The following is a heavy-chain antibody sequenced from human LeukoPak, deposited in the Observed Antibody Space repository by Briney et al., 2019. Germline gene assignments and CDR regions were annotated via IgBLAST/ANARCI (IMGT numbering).Heavy chain of an antibody. Sequence: GGSLRLSCAASGFTVSSNYMSWVRQAPGKGLEWVSVIYSGGSTYYADSVKGRFTISRDNSKNTLYLQMNSLRAEDTAVYYCARVEIVVVPAARFEAFDIWGQGTMVTVSS. V-gene: IGHV3-53*01. J-gene: IGHJ3*02. CDR1: GFTVSSNY. CDR3: ARVEIVVVPAARFEAFDI. D-gene: IGHD2-2*01. CDR2: IYSGGST.